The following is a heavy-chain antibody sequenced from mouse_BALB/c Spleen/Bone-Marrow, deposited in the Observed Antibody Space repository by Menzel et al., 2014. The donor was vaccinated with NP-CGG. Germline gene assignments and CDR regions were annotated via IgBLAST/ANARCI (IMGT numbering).Heavy chain of an antibody. CDR2: INPDSSTI. D-gene: IGHD1-2*01. Sequence: DVKLQESGGGLVQPGGSLKLSCAASGFDFNRYWMTWVRQAPGKGLEWIGEINPDSSTINYTPSLKDKFIISRDNAKNTLYLQMSKVRSEDTALYYCAENYYYGYVAYWGQGTLVTVSA. J-gene: IGHJ3*01. CDR1: GFDFNRYW. V-gene: IGHV4-1*02. CDR3: AENYYYGYVAY.